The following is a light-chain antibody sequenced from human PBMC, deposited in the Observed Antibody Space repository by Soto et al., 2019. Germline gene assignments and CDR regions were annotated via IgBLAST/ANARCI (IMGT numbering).Light chain of an antibody. J-gene: IGKJ1*01. V-gene: IGKV1-5*01. CDR2: DAS. CDR3: QQYNSFWT. Sequence: DIQMPQSPSTLSASVGDRVTITCRASQSISNWLDWYQQTPGKAPRLLSYDASYLERGVPSRFSGSGSGTEFTLTISDLQPDDLATYDCQQYNSFWTFGQGTKVEI. CDR1: QSISNW.